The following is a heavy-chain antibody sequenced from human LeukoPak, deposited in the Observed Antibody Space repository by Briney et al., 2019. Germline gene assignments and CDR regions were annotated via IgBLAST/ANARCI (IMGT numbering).Heavy chain of an antibody. D-gene: IGHD5-18*01. Sequence: PSETLSLTCTVSAGSIISYYWSWIRQSPGEGLEWIGYIHYRGSTNYNPSLKSRVTISVDTSKNQFSLKLSSLTAADTAVYYCATSVLGYSYGLHIDYWGQGNLVTVSS. CDR2: IHYRGST. V-gene: IGHV4-59*01. CDR3: ATSVLGYSYGLHIDY. J-gene: IGHJ4*02. CDR1: AGSIISYY.